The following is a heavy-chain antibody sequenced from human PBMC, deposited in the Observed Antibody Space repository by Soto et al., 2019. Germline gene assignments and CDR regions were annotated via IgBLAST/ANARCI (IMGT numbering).Heavy chain of an antibody. J-gene: IGHJ3*02. CDR2: IYYSGST. Sequence: KGLEWIGYIYYSGSTNYNPSLKSRVTISVDTSKNQFSLKLSSVTAADTAVYYCARDLILTGHYIHDASDIWGQGTMVLVS. V-gene: IGHV4-59*01. D-gene: IGHD3-9*01. CDR3: ARDLILTGHYIHDASDI.